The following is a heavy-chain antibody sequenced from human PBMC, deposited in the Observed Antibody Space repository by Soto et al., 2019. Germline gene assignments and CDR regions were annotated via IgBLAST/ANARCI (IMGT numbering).Heavy chain of an antibody. J-gene: IGHJ4*02. CDR2: IYYSGST. CDR1: GGSISSSSYY. D-gene: IGHD3-22*01. CDR3: ARHPDRESRYYYDSSGYWEDYFDY. Sequence: SETLSLTCTVSGGSISSSSYYWGWIRQPPGKGLEWIGSIYYSGSTYYNPSLKSRVTISVDTSKNQFSLKLSSVTAADTAVYYCARHPDRESRYYYDSSGYWEDYFDYWGQGTLVTVSS. V-gene: IGHV4-39*01.